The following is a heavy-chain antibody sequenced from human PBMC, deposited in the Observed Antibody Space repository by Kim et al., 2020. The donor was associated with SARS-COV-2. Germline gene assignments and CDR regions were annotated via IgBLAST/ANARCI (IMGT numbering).Heavy chain of an antibody. D-gene: IGHD3-3*01. Sequence: SVKVSCKASGGTFSSYAISWVRQAPGQGLEWMGGIIPIFGTANYAQKFQGRVTITADESTSTAYMELSSLRSEDTAVYYCARDHEALGYDFWSPYYYMDVWGKGTTVTVSS. CDR3: ARDHEALGYDFWSPYYYMDV. CDR2: IIPIFGTA. V-gene: IGHV1-69*13. CDR1: GGTFSSYA. J-gene: IGHJ6*03.